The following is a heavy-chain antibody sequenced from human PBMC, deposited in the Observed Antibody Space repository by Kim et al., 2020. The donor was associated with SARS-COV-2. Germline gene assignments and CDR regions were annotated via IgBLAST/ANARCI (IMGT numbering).Heavy chain of an antibody. CDR3: ARGSGVGEVFDY. CDR2: A. Sequence: ANYGHKCRGRVTITADESTTTASMELSSLRSDDTAVYYCARGSGVGEVFDYWGQGTLVTVSS. J-gene: IGHJ4*02. V-gene: IGHV1-69*01. D-gene: IGHD3-10*01.